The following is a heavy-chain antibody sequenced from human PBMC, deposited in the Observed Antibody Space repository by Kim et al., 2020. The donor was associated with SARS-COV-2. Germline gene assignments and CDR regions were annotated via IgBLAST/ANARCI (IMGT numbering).Heavy chain of an antibody. V-gene: IGHV3-23*01. J-gene: IGHJ4*02. D-gene: IGHD5-12*01. Sequence: GGSLRLSCVASGFSFGTFDMSWVRQAPGKGLKLVSVMKRPDDSTYYAESVKGRFTVSRDSARNTLYLQMNSLRADDTAVYYCVKGAWLDYWGPGTLVTVSS. CDR1: GFSFGTFD. CDR2: MKRPDDST. CDR3: VKGAWLDY.